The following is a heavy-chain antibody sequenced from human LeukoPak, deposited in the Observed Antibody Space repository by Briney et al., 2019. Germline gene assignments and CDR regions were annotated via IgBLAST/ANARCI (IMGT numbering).Heavy chain of an antibody. J-gene: IGHJ4*02. D-gene: IGHD4-17*01. CDR1: GFTFSTYA. CDR2: ISVGGSGT. V-gene: IGHV3-23*01. CDR3: ARSTAVTPTEFDY. Sequence: GGSLRLSCSASGFTFSTYAMTWVRQAPGKGREGVSAISVGGSGTYYVDSVKGRFTISRDNSKNTLYLQMNSLRAEDTAVYYCARSTAVTPTEFDYWGQGTLVTVSS.